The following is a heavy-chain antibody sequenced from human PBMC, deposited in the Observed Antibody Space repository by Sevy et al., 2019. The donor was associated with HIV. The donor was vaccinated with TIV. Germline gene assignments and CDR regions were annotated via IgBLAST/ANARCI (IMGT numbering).Heavy chain of an antibody. CDR1: GGSISSYY. CDR3: ARLSGNYDFWSGYADAFDI. V-gene: IGHV4-59*01. Sequence: SETLSLTCTVSGGSISSYYWSWIRQPPGKGLEWIGYIYYSGSTNYNPSLKGRVTISVDTSKNQFSLKLSSVTAADTAVYYCARLSGNYDFWSGYADAFDIWGQGTMVTVSS. CDR2: IYYSGST. D-gene: IGHD3-3*01. J-gene: IGHJ3*02.